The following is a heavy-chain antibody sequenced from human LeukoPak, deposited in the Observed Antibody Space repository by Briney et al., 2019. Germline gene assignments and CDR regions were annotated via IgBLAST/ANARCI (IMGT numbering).Heavy chain of an antibody. D-gene: IGHD4-17*01. CDR3: AREKTFYGDYGYYYYMDI. CDR2: ISGSGGST. CDR1: GFTFSSYA. J-gene: IGHJ6*03. Sequence: GGSLRLSCAASGFTFSSYAMSWVRQAPGKGLEWVSAISGSGGSTYYADSVKGRFTISRDNSKNSLYLQMNSLRAEDTALYHCAREKTFYGDYGYYYYMDIWGKGTTVTISS. V-gene: IGHV3-23*01.